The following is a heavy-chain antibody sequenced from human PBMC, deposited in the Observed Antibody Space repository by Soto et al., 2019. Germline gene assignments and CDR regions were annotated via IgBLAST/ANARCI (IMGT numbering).Heavy chain of an antibody. V-gene: IGHV4-30-4*01. D-gene: IGHD6-19*01. J-gene: IGHJ4*02. CDR3: GRVSAVSAEHYLDY. Sequence: QVQLRESGPGLMRPSQTLSLTCTVSGASVTSTGYYWTWIRQSPGKGLEWLGNILLHANADYRPSLESRLSISLDPSKSQFSLKLDSLSSADPAIYFCGRVSAVSAEHYLDYRGQGALVTVSS. CDR2: ILLHANA. CDR1: GASVTSTGYY.